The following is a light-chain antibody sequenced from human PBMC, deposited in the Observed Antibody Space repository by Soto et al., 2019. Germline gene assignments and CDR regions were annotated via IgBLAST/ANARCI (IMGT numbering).Light chain of an antibody. CDR3: QQYNNWPPIT. Sequence: DIVMTQSPATLSVSPGERATLSCRASQSVSSNLAWYQQKPGQAPRLLIYGASTRATGIPARFSGSGSGTEFTLIISSLQSEDFALYYCQQYNNWPPITFGQGTRLEIK. V-gene: IGKV3-15*01. J-gene: IGKJ5*01. CDR1: QSVSSN. CDR2: GAS.